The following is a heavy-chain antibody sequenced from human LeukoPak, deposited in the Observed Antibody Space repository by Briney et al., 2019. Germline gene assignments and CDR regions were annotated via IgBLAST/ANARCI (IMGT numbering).Heavy chain of an antibody. CDR2: IIPILGIA. V-gene: IGHV1-69*04. CDR1: GGTFSSYA. CDR3: ARAITGRWLPKDAFDI. D-gene: IGHD5-24*01. J-gene: IGHJ3*02. Sequence: SVKVSCKASGGTFSSYAISWVRQAPGQGLKWMGRIIPILGIANYAQKFQGRVTITADKSTSTAYMELSSLRSEDTAVYYYARAITGRWLPKDAFDIWGQGTMVTVSS.